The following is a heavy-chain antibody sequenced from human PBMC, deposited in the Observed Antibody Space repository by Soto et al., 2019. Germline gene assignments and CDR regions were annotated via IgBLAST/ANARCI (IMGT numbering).Heavy chain of an antibody. D-gene: IGHD5-12*01. CDR3: AKGDNLGPKTGYAFDP. V-gene: IGHV6-1*01. Sequence: SPTLSLTGAISGDSVSSNTASWNWIRQSPSRGLEWLGRTYFRSKWYNDYAVSVKSRIIINPDTSNNQFSLQLNSVTPEDTAVYFCAKGDNLGPKTGYAFDPWGQGIMVTVSS. J-gene: IGHJ5*02. CDR1: GDSVSSNTAS. CDR2: TYFRSKWYN.